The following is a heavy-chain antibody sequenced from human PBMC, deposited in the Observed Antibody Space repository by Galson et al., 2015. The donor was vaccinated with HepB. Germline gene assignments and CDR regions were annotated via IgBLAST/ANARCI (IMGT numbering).Heavy chain of an antibody. J-gene: IGHJ5*02. V-gene: IGHV1-69*13. D-gene: IGHD3-22*01. CDR1: GGTFSSYA. CDR3: ARSEIHYYDSSGNWFDP. CDR2: IIPIFGTA. Sequence: SVKVSCKASGGTFSSYAISWVRQAPGQGLEWMGGIIPIFGTANYAQKFQGRVTITADESTSTAYMELSSLRSEDTAVYYCARSEIHYYDSSGNWFDPWGQGTLVTVSS.